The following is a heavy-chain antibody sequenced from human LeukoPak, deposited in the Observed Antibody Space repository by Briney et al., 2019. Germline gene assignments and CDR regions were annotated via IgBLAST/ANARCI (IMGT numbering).Heavy chain of an antibody. CDR2: IRSQIYGGTP. CDR1: GFTFSGSA. CDR3: TRDQTPYY. V-gene: IGHV3-49*04. Sequence: PGGSLRLSCAASGFTFSGSALHWVRQAPGKGLEWVGFIRSQIYGGTPEYAASVKGRFTISRDDSEGVAYLQMNSLKTEDTAVYYCTRDQTPYYWGQGTLVTVSS. J-gene: IGHJ4*02.